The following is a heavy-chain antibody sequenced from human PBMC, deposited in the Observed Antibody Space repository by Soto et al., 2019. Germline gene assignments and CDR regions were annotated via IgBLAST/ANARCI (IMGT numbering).Heavy chain of an antibody. CDR2: IIPHFGPA. CDR1: GDSFNNDG. Sequence: SVKVSCKASGDSFNNDGVNWVRQAPGQGLEWVGGIIPHFGPAKYPQKFQGRAAITADTPTNTVFMELLSLTSDDTAIYYCASGALLDWHNYFALDVWGQGTSVTVSS. J-gene: IGHJ6*02. CDR3: ASGALLDWHNYFALDV. V-gene: IGHV1-69*06. D-gene: IGHD3-9*01.